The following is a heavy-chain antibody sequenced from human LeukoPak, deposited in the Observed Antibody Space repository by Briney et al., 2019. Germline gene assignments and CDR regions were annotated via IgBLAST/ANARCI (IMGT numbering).Heavy chain of an antibody. CDR2: IYYSGST. J-gene: IGHJ6*03. Sequence: SETLSLTCTVSGGSISSYYWSWIRQPPGKGLEWIGYIYYSGSTNYNPSLKSRVTISVDTSKNQFSLKLSSVTAADTAVYYCTRVTTGTTHYYYYMDVWGKGTTVTVSS. CDR1: GGSISSYY. V-gene: IGHV4-59*01. CDR3: TRVTTGTTHYYYYMDV. D-gene: IGHD1-1*01.